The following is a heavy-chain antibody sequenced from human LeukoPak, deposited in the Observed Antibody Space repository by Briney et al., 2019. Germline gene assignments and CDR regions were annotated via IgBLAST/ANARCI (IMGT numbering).Heavy chain of an antibody. Sequence: GRTLRLSCAASGFTFNNYAMSWVRQAPGKGLEWVSAISASGGTTYYADSVKGRFTISRDNSENTLFLQMNSLRAEDTAVYYCAKEPREYCSSTSCPNWFDSWGQGTLVTVSS. V-gene: IGHV3-23*01. J-gene: IGHJ5*01. CDR1: GFTFNNYA. CDR3: AKEPREYCSSTSCPNWFDS. D-gene: IGHD2-2*01. CDR2: ISASGGTT.